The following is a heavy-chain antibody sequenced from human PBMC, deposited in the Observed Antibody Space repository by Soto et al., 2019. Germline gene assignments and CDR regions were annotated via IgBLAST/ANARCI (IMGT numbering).Heavy chain of an antibody. CDR2: SYYCGST. J-gene: IGHJ3*02. Sequence: QLQLQESGPGLVKPSETLSLTCTVSGGSISSSSYYWGWIRQPPGKGLEWIGSSYYCGSTYYNPSLNRRFTISGDTSKIWVSLKLSSVTAADTAVYYGARAPSGWYSYDAFDIWGQGTMVTVSS. CDR1: GGSISSSSYY. CDR3: ARAPSGWYSYDAFDI. V-gene: IGHV4-39*01. D-gene: IGHD6-19*01.